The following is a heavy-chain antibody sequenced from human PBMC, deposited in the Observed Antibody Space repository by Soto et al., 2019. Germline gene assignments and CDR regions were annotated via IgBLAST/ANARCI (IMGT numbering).Heavy chain of an antibody. CDR1: GFTFSAGW. Sequence: PGGSLRLSCATSGFTFSAGWMSWVRQAPGKGLEWVASITHGGGDKYYADSVKGRFTISRDNSKNTLYLQMNSLRAEDTAVYYCAKEVRYCSGGSCYYYYYMDVWGKGTTVTVSS. J-gene: IGHJ6*03. CDR2: ITHGGGDK. V-gene: IGHV3-7*03. CDR3: AKEVRYCSGGSCYYYYYMDV. D-gene: IGHD2-15*01.